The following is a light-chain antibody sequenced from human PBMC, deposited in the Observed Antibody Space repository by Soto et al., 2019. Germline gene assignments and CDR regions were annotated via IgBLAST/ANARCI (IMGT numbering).Light chain of an antibody. V-gene: IGKV3-15*01. CDR1: QTVNSN. Sequence: EIVMTQSPATLSVSPGERATLSFSASQTVNSNLAWYQQKPGQAPRLLIYGASTRATGVPTRFSGSRSGAEFTLTINSLQSEDFAVYYCQPYNNWPLTFGGGTKVDIK. CDR3: QPYNNWPLT. CDR2: GAS. J-gene: IGKJ4*01.